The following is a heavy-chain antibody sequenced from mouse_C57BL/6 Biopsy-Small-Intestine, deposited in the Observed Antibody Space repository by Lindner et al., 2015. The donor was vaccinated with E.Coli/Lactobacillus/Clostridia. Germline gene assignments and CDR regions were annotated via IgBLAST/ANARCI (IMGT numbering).Heavy chain of an antibody. V-gene: IGHV1-64*01. CDR1: GYTFVGYF. CDR2: INPNSGGT. D-gene: IGHD2-12*01. CDR3: ARDRTNVLVSFGEIPNAMDV. J-gene: IGHJ4*01. Sequence: SVKVSCKASGYTFVGYFMHWVRQAPGQGLEWMGWINPNSGGTNYAQKFQGRVTMTRDTYSSRVYMELSSLRSDDTAVYYCARDRTNVLVSFGEIPNAMDVWGQGTTVTVSS.